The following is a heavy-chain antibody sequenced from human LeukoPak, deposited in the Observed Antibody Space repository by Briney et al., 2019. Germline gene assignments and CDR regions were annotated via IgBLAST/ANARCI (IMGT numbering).Heavy chain of an antibody. Sequence: SETLSLTCAVYGGSFSGYYWSWIRQPPGKGLEWIGYIYYSGSTNYNPSLKSQVTISVDTSKNQFSLKLSSVTAADTAVYYCARDRGSSWYHYFDYWGQGTLVTVSS. D-gene: IGHD6-13*01. CDR1: GGSFSGYY. CDR3: ARDRGSSWYHYFDY. V-gene: IGHV4-59*01. CDR2: IYYSGST. J-gene: IGHJ4*02.